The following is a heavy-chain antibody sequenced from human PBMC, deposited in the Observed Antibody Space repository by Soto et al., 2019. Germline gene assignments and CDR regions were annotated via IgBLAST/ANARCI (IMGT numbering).Heavy chain of an antibody. D-gene: IGHD6-19*01. V-gene: IGHV4-59*01. CDR2: IYYSGST. CDR3: ARGLGYSSGWYYY. J-gene: IGHJ4*02. Sequence: PSETLSLTCTVSGGSISSYYWSWIRQPPGKGLEWIGYIYYSGSTNYNPSLKGRVTISVDTSKNQFSLKLSSVTAADTAVYYCARGLGYSSGWYYYWGQGTLVTVSS. CDR1: GGSISSYY.